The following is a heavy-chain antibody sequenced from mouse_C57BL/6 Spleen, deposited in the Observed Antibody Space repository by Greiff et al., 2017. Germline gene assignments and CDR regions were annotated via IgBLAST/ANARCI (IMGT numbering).Heavy chain of an antibody. CDR2: INYDGSST. CDR1: GFTFSDYY. D-gene: IGHD2-3*01. Sequence: EVMLVESEGGLVQPGSSMKLSCTASGFTFSDYYMAWVRQVPEKGLEWVANINYDGSSTYYLDSLKSRFIISRDNAKNILYLQMSSLKSEDTATYYCARVDGYYVSYWGQGTLVTVSA. CDR3: ARVDGYYVSY. V-gene: IGHV5-16*01. J-gene: IGHJ3*01.